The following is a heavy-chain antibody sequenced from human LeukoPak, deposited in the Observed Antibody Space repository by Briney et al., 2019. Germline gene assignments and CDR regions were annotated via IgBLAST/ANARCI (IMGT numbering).Heavy chain of an antibody. CDR3: AKGPRAYSSSPTYYFDY. Sequence: PGGSLRLSCAASGFTFSSYSMNWVRQAPGKGLEWVSYNSSISSTIYYADSVKGRFTISRDNAKNSLYLQMNSLRAEDTAVYYCAKGPRAYSSSPTYYFDYWGQGTLVTVSS. J-gene: IGHJ4*02. V-gene: IGHV3-48*04. CDR2: NSSISSTI. CDR1: GFTFSSYS. D-gene: IGHD6-6*01.